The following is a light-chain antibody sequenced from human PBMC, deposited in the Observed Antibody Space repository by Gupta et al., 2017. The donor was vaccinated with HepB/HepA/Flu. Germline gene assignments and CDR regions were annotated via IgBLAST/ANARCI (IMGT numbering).Light chain of an antibody. J-gene: IGLJ2*01. CDR3: QSDETSKLVV. V-gene: IGLV6-57*03. CDR1: SGSIASNY. Sequence: NFMLTQPHSVSESPGKTVTISCTRSSGSIASNYVQWYQQRPGSAPRPVIFENTERPSGVPDRFSGSVDSSSNSASLTISGLKTEDETDYYCQSDETSKLVVFGGGTKLTVL. CDR2: ENT.